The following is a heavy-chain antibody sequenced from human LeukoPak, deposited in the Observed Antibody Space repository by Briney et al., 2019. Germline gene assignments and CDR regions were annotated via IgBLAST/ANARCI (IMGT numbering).Heavy chain of an antibody. CDR2: IYSSGIT. CDR1: GGSMNSYY. D-gene: IGHD5-24*01. CDR3: ARHDRDGYDYWFDP. V-gene: IGHV4-59*08. J-gene: IGHJ5*02. Sequence: SQTLSLTCTVSGGSMNSYYWSWIRQSPGKGLESIGYIYSSGITKYNPSLESRVTLSVDTSKREISLKLTSVTAADTAVYYSARHDRDGYDYWFDPWGQGTLVTVSS.